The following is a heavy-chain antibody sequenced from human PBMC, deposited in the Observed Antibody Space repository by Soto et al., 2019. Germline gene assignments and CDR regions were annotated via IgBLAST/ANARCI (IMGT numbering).Heavy chain of an antibody. Sequence: QVQLVESGGGVVQPGRSLRLSCAASGFTFSSYGMHWVRQAPGKGLEWVAVISYDGSNKYYADSVKGRFTISRDNSKNTLYLQMNSLRAEDTAVYYCAKDKEGATLSRREYYYYGMDVWGQGTTVTVSS. J-gene: IGHJ6*02. CDR2: ISYDGSNK. CDR3: AKDKEGATLSRREYYYYGMDV. D-gene: IGHD1-26*01. V-gene: IGHV3-30*18. CDR1: GFTFSSYG.